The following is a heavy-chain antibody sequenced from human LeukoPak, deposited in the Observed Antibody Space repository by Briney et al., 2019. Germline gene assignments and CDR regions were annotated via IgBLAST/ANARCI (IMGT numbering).Heavy chain of an antibody. D-gene: IGHD3-16*01. CDR3: ARGGGLGV. CDR1: GFTFSSYW. Sequence: GGSLRLSCAASGFTFSSYWMNWARQAPGKGLEWVASINHNGNVNYYVDSVKGRFTISRDNAKNSLYLQMSNLRAEDTAVYFCARGGGLGVGGQGATVTVPS. J-gene: IGHJ6*02. V-gene: IGHV3-7*03. CDR2: INHNGNVN.